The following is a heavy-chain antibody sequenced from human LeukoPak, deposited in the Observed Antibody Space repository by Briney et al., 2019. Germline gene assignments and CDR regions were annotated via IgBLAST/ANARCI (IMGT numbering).Heavy chain of an antibody. V-gene: IGHV1-2*02. CDR1: GYTFTGYY. CDR2: INPNSGGT. D-gene: IGHD6-19*01. J-gene: IGHJ4*02. Sequence: ASVKVSCKASGYTFTGYYMHWVRQAPGQGLEWMGWINPNSGGTNYAQKFRGRVTMTRDTSISTAYMELSRLRSDDTAVYYCASGWYSSGWEFDYWGQGTLVTVSS. CDR3: ASGWYSSGWEFDY.